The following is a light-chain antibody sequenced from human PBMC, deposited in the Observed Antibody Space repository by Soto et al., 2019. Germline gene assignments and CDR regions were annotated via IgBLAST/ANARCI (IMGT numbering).Light chain of an antibody. CDR3: QQYNNWPPIT. V-gene: IGKV3-15*01. CDR2: GAS. J-gene: IGKJ5*01. CDR1: QSVSSN. Sequence: EIVMTQSPATLSVSPGERATLSCRASQSVSSNLVWYQQKPGQAPRLLIYGASTMATGIPARFSGSGSGTEFTLTISSLQSEDFAVYSCQQYNNWPPITYGQGTRLEIK.